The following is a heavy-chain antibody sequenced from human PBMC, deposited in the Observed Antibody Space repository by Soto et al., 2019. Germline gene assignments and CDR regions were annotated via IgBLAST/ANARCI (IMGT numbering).Heavy chain of an antibody. CDR2: ISGSGGST. D-gene: IGHD2-21*02. CDR1: GFTFSSYA. J-gene: IGHJ6*02. Sequence: EVQLLESGGGLVQPGGSLRLSCAASGFTFSSYAMSWVRQAPGKGLEWVSAISGSGGSTYYADSVKGRFTISRDNSKNMLYLQMNSLRAEDTAVYYCASAVVVTWIVDGMDVWGQGTTVTVSS. CDR3: ASAVVVTWIVDGMDV. V-gene: IGHV3-23*01.